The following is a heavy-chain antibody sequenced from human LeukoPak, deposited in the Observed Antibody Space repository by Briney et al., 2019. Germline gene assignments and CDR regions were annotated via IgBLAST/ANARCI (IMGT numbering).Heavy chain of an antibody. D-gene: IGHD3-16*01. CDR2: INPNSGGT. Sequence: GASVKVSCKASGYTFTGYYMHWVRQAPGQGLEWMGWINPNSGGTNYAQKFQGRVTMTRDTSISTAYMELSRLRSDDTAVYYCARVRGSCILYYFDYWGQGTLVTVSS. CDR3: ARVRGSCILYYFDY. V-gene: IGHV1-2*02. CDR1: GYTFTGYY. J-gene: IGHJ4*02.